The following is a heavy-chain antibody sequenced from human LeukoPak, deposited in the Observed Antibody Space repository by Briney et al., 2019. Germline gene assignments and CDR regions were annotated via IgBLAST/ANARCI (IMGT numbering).Heavy chain of an antibody. V-gene: IGHV3-23*01. CDR3: AKHGRAAVDEHLDY. D-gene: IGHD6-13*01. CDR2: ISGSGGST. J-gene: IGHJ4*02. CDR1: GFTFSSYW. Sequence: PGGSLRLSCAASGFTFSSYWMSWVRQAPGKGLEWVSTISGSGGSTYYADSVKGRFTISRDNSKNTLYLQMNSLRAEDSAVYYCAKHGRAAVDEHLDYGGQGTLVTVSS.